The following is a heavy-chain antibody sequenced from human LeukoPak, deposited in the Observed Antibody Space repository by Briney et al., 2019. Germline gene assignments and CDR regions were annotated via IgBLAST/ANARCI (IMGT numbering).Heavy chain of an antibody. CDR3: ARGGFIYGYSYFDY. Sequence: ASVKVSCKASGYSFTTYNINWVRQAPGQGLEWMGWMSTNSANSGYAQKFLGRATMTEDSSMSTAYLELSSLRSEDTAVYYCARGGFIYGYSYFDYWGQGTLVTVSS. V-gene: IGHV1-8*01. CDR2: MSTNSANS. CDR1: GYSFTTYN. D-gene: IGHD5-18*01. J-gene: IGHJ4*02.